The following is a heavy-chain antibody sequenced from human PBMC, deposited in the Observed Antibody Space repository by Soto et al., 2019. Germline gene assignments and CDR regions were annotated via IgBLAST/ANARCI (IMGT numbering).Heavy chain of an antibody. CDR3: ARVLRGYRNAIALNWFDP. CDR2: IYYSGST. D-gene: IGHD5-18*01. J-gene: IGHJ5*02. CDR1: GGSISSGGYY. Sequence: QVQLQESGPGLVKPSQTLSLTCTVSGGSISSGGYYWSWIRQHPGKGLEWIGYIYYSGSTYYNPSLQSRVTISGDTSKNEFSLKLSSVTAADTAVYYCARVLRGYRNAIALNWFDPWGQGTLVTVSS. V-gene: IGHV4-31*03.